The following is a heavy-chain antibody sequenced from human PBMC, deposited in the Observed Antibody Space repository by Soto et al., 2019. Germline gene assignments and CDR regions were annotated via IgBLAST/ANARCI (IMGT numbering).Heavy chain of an antibody. CDR3: AIVYIGPDSSGCYSPDYFDY. CDR1: GGSFSGYY. Sequence: SETLSLTCAVYGGSFSGYYWSWIRQPPGKGLEWIGEINHSGSTNYNPSLKSRVTISVDTSKNQFSLKLSSVTAADTAVYYCAIVYIGPDSSGCYSPDYFDYWGQGTLVTVSS. V-gene: IGHV4-34*01. CDR2: INHSGST. J-gene: IGHJ4*02. D-gene: IGHD6-19*01.